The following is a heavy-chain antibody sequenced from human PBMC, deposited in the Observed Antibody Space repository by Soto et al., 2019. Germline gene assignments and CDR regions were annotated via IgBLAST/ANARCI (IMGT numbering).Heavy chain of an antibody. Sequence: QVQLVQSGAEVKKPGSSVKVSCKASGGTFSSYAISWVRQAPGQGLEWMGGIIPIFGTANYAQKFQGRVTITADESTSTAYMELSSLRSEDTAVYYCARRAPAAVVAALNYYYYGMDVWGQGTTVTVSS. CDR2: IIPIFGTA. CDR1: GGTFSSYA. J-gene: IGHJ6*02. CDR3: ARRAPAAVVAALNYYYYGMDV. V-gene: IGHV1-69*12. D-gene: IGHD2-15*01.